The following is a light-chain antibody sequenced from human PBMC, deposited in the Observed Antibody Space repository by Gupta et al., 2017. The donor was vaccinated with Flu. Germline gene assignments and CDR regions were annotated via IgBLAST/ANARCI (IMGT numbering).Light chain of an antibody. V-gene: IGKV1-33*01. Sequence: DVQMTQSPSSLSASVGDRVTITCQASQDIYNFLNWYQQKPGQAPKVLIYDASNLEAGVSSRFSASGSGTHFTFTINNLQPDDIGTYYCQQYENVPLTFGGGTKVEI. CDR3: QQYENVPLT. CDR1: QDIYNF. CDR2: DAS. J-gene: IGKJ4*01.